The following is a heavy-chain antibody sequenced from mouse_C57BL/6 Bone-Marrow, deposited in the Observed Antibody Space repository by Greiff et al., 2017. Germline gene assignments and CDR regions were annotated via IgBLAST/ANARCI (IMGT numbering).Heavy chain of an antibody. J-gene: IGHJ2*01. CDR3: ATNLFYCGVGYFDY. CDR1: GYTFTTYP. V-gene: IGHV1-47*01. CDR2: FHPYNDDT. D-gene: IGHD1-1*01. Sequence: VQLKESGAELVKPGASVKMSCKASGYTFTTYPIEWMKQNHGKSLEWIGNFHPYNDDTKYNEKFKGKATLTVAKSSSTVYLELSRLTSDDSAVYYCATNLFYCGVGYFDYWGQGTTLTVSS.